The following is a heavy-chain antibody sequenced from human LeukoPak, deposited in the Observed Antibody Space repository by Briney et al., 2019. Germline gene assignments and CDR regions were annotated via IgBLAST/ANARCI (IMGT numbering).Heavy chain of an antibody. CDR3: ARDDWLLLYYYYYGMDV. J-gene: IGHJ6*02. CDR2: IIPILGIA. CDR1: GGTFSSYA. Sequence: GASVKVSCKASGGTFSSYAISWVRQAPGQGLEWMGRIIPILGIANYAQKFQGRVTITADKSTSTAYMELSSLRSEDTAVYYCARDDWLLLYYYYYGMDVWGQGTTVTVSS. D-gene: IGHD3-9*01. V-gene: IGHV1-69*04.